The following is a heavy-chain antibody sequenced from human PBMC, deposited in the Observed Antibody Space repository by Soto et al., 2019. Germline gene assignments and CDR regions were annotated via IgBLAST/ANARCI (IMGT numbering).Heavy chain of an antibody. CDR3: AHRQDSSFDY. CDR1: EFSLTTLDVA. CDR2: IYGNDEK. V-gene: IGHV2-5*01. J-gene: IGHJ4*02. D-gene: IGHD6-13*01. Sequence: SGPTLVNPTQTLTLTCVFSEFSLTTLDVAVGWIRQSPGKALEWLALIYGNDEKRYSPSLKGRLTITKDTSKNQVVLTMTNMDPVDTATYYCAHRQDSSFDYWGQGTQVTVSS.